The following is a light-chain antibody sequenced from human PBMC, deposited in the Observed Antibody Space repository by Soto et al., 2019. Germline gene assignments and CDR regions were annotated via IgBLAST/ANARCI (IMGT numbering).Light chain of an antibody. CDR1: SAYGDYE. Sequence: QVVLTKQPSASASVGASVTLTCTLSSAYGDYEVDWYQQRPGKGPRCVMRVGTGGIVGSKGDGIPDRFSVLGSGLNRSLTMKNIQEEDXSDYHCGTDHGSGSNIVDPGVFGTGTKVNLL. J-gene: IGLJ1*01. CDR2: VGTGGIVG. CDR3: GTDHGSGSNIVDPGV. V-gene: IGLV9-49*01.